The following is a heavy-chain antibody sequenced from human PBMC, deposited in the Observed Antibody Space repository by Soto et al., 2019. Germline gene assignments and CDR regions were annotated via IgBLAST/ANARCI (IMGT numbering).Heavy chain of an antibody. J-gene: IGHJ4*02. V-gene: IGHV4-34*01. CDR1: GGSFSGYY. Sequence: PSETLSLTCAVYGGSFSGYYWSWIRQPPGKGLEWIGEINHSGSTNYNPSLKSRVTISVDTSKNQFSLKLSSVTAADTAVYYCARVQRVTIFGVVITTYYFDYWGQGTLVTVSS. CDR3: ARVQRVTIFGVVITTYYFDY. D-gene: IGHD3-3*01. CDR2: INHSGST.